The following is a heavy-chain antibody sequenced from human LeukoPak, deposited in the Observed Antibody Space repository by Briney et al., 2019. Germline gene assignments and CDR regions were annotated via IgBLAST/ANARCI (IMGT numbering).Heavy chain of an antibody. CDR2: ISGSGGST. CDR3: AKDRLQGGTRHAFDI. J-gene: IGHJ3*02. D-gene: IGHD1-7*01. Sequence: PGGSLRLSCAASGFTFSSYAMSWVRQAPGKGLEWVSAISGSGGSTYYADSVKGRFTISRDNSKNTLYLQMSSLRAEDTAVYYCAKDRLQGGTRHAFDIWGQGIMVTVSS. V-gene: IGHV3-23*01. CDR1: GFTFSSYA.